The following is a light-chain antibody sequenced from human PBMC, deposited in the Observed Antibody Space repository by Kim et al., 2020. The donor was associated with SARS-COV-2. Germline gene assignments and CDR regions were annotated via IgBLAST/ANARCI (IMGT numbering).Light chain of an antibody. Sequence: SYELTQPPSVSVSPGQTASITCSGDKLGDKYACWYQQKPGQSPVLVIYQDSKRPSGIPERFSGSNSGTTATLTISGTQAMDEADYYCQAWDSSTGGVFGG. CDR1: KLGDKY. V-gene: IGLV3-1*01. CDR3: QAWDSSTGGV. CDR2: QDS. J-gene: IGLJ3*02.